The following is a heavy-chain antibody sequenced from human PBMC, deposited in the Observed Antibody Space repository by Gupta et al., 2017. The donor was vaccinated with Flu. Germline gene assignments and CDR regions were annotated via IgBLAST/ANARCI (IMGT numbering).Heavy chain of an antibody. Sequence: QVQLVESGGGVVQPGRSLRLSCAASGFTFSTYEMHWVRQAPGKGLEWVAVIWSDASDKYYADSVRGRFTISRDNSRNTLYLHMNSLRVEDTAVYYCARGTHSYHSLSGISYPLDYWGQGTLLTVSS. V-gene: IGHV3-33*01. CDR1: GFTFSTYE. D-gene: IGHD3-10*01. CDR2: IWSDASDK. CDR3: ARGTHSYHSLSGISYPLDY. J-gene: IGHJ4*02.